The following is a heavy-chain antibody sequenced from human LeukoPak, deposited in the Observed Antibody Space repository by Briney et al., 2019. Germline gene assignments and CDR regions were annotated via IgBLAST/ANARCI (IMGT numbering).Heavy chain of an antibody. CDR2: INHSGST. D-gene: IGHD2-8*02. CDR3: ARARYWGPTAFDY. V-gene: IGHV4-34*01. Sequence: SETLSLTCAVYGGSFSGYYWSWIRQPPGKGLEWIGEINHSGSTNYNPSLKSRVTISVDTSKNQFSLKLSSVTAADTAVYYCARARYWGPTAFDYWGQGTLVTVSS. J-gene: IGHJ4*02. CDR1: GGSFSGYY.